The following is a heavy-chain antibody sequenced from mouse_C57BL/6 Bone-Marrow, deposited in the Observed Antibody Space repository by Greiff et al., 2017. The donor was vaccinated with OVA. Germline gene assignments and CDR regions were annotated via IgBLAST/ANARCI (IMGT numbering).Heavy chain of an antibody. CDR2: ISSGGDYI. CDR1: GFTFSSYA. J-gene: IGHJ4*01. Sequence: DVMLVESGEGLVKPGGSLKLSCAASGFTFSSYAMSWVRQTPEKRLEWVAYISSGGDYIYYADTVKGRFTISRDNARNTLYLQMSSLKSEDTAMYYCTRVLYRGAMDYWGQGTSVTVSS. CDR3: TRVLYRGAMDY. V-gene: IGHV5-9-1*02. D-gene: IGHD2-14*01.